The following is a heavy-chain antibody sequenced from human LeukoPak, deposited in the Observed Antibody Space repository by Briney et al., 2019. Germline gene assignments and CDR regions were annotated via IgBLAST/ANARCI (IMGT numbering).Heavy chain of an antibody. J-gene: IGHJ6*02. CDR2: INPNSGGT. CDR3: ARPQDIVVVGYGMDV. D-gene: IGHD2-2*01. V-gene: IGHV1-2*02. CDR1: GYTFTGYY. Sequence: ASVKVSCKASGYTFTGYYMHWVRQAPGQGLEWMGWINPNSGGTNYAQKFQGRDTMTRDTSISTAYMELSRLRSDDTAVYYCARPQDIVVVGYGMDVWGQGTTVTVSS.